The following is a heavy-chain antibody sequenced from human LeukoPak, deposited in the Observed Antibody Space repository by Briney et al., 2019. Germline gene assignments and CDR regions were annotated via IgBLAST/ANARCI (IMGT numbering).Heavy chain of an antibody. CDR2: SGST. Sequence: SETLSLTCTVSGYSISSGYYWGWIRQPPGKGLEWIGSGSTYYNPSLKSRVTISVDTSKNQFSLKLNSVTAADTAVYYCARANYYYDSSGYKYYFDYWGQGTLVTVSS. CDR1: GYSISSGYY. V-gene: IGHV4-38-2*02. J-gene: IGHJ4*02. CDR3: ARANYYYDSSGYKYYFDY. D-gene: IGHD3-22*01.